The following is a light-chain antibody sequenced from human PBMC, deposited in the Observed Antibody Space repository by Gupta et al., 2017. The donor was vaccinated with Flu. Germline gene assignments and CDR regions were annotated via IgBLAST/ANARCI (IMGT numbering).Light chain of an antibody. CDR2: DVT. Sequence: QSALTQPASVSGSPGQSITIACTGSSSDFGSYNLVTWYQHHPGEVPKVIRDDVTKRPSAVSDRGEAYYSGTTAFVQTSGLQGDDDADDYCCSRFSRGGYVFGTGTKVTVL. V-gene: IGLV2-23*02. J-gene: IGLJ1*01. CDR3: CSRFSRGGYV. CDR1: SSDFGSYNL.